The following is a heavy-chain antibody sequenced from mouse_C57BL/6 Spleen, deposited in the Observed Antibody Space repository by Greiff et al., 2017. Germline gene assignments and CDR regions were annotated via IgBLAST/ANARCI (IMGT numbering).Heavy chain of an antibody. Sequence: QVQLQQSGAELVKPGASVKISCKASGYAFSSYWMNWVKQRPGKGLEWIGQIYPGDGDTNYNEKFKGKATLTADKSSSTAYMQFSSLTSEDSAIYYCARSSYYYGSSPPWFAYWGQGTLVTVSA. CDR3: ARSSYYYGSSPPWFAY. V-gene: IGHV1-80*01. CDR2: IYPGDGDT. D-gene: IGHD1-1*01. CDR1: GYAFSSYW. J-gene: IGHJ3*01.